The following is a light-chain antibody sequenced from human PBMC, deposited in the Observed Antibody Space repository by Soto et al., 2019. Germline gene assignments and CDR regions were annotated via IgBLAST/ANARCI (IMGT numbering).Light chain of an antibody. J-gene: IGKJ1*01. Sequence: EIVLTQSPGTLSLSPGERATFSCRASQSVSSSYLAWYQQKPGQAPRLLIYGASSRATGIPDRFSGSGSGTDFTLTTSRLEPEDFAVYYCQQYGSSPWTFGQGTKVEIK. CDR1: QSVSSSY. CDR2: GAS. V-gene: IGKV3-20*01. CDR3: QQYGSSPWT.